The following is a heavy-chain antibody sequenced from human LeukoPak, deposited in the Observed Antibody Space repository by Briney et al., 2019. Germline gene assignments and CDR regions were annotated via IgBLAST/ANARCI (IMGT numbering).Heavy chain of an antibody. Sequence: GGSLRLSCAASGFTFSDSYMSWIRQTPGKGLEWLSYISSSSSDTNYADSVKGRFTISRDNAKNSLYLQMNSLRAEDTAVYYCARGSRTIELGDDYWGQGTLVTVHS. CDR2: ISSSSSDT. CDR3: ARGSRTIELGDDY. J-gene: IGHJ4*02. CDR1: GFTFSDSY. D-gene: IGHD5-24*01. V-gene: IGHV3-11*06.